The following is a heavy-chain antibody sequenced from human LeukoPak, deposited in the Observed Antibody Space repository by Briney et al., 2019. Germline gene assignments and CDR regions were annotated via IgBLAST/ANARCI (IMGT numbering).Heavy chain of an antibody. V-gene: IGHV1-2*06. J-gene: IGHJ3*01. CDR2: INPSSGDT. CDR1: GYTFTGVY. D-gene: IGHD3-3*01. Sequence: GASVRISCKASGYTFTGVYIHWVRQAPGQGLEWMGQINPSSGDTNYEQNFQGRVTMAWDTSISTAYLDLSRLTSYDTAVYYCRLFHTPIFDLWGQGTLITVSS. CDR3: RLFHTPIFDL.